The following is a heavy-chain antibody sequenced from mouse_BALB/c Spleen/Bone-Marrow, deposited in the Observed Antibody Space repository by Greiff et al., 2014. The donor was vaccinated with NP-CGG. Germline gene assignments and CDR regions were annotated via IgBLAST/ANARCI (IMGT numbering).Heavy chain of an antibody. CDR2: IYPGNSDT. Sequence: EVQLQQSGTVLARPGASVKMSCKASGYSFTSYWMHWVKQRPGQGLEWIGAIYPGNSDTGYNQKFKGKAKLTAVTSASTAYMELSSLTNEDSAVYYCTNGYDYYAMDYWGQGTSVTVSS. CDR3: TNGYDYYAMDY. V-gene: IGHV1-5*01. D-gene: IGHD2-2*01. CDR1: GYSFTSYW. J-gene: IGHJ4*01.